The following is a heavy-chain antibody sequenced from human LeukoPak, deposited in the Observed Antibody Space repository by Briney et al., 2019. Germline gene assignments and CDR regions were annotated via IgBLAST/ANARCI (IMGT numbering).Heavy chain of an antibody. CDR2: INYSGST. CDR3: ARRRFVRGPDVVNPFDY. D-gene: IGHD2-8*01. J-gene: IGHJ4*02. Sequence: SETLSLTCTVSGGSMNSYSWNWIRQPPGKGLEWIGSINYSGSTYYNPSLKSRVTISVDTSKNQFSLKLSSVTAADTAVYYCARRRFVRGPDVVNPFDYWGQGTLVTVSS. CDR1: GGSMNSYS. V-gene: IGHV4-39*01.